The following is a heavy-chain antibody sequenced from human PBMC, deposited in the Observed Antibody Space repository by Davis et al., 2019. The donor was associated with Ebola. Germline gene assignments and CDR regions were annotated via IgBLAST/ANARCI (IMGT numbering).Heavy chain of an antibody. D-gene: IGHD3-3*01. CDR2: TYSRAKWYS. J-gene: IGHJ4*02. Sequence: SQTLSLTCAISGDSVSSNSAAWNWFRQSPSRGLEWLGRTYSRAKWYSDYAVSVKSRITINPDTSKNQFSLQLNSVTPEDTAVYYCARGGQRRITIFGVVITIFDYWGQGTLVTVSS. CDR1: GDSVSSNSAA. V-gene: IGHV6-1*01. CDR3: ARGGQRRITIFGVVITIFDY.